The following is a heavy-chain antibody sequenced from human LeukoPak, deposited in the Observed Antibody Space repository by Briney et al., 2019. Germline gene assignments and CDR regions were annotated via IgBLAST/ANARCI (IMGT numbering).Heavy chain of an antibody. CDR3: ARVPTPFSGGYSYGPLNDY. CDR1: GGSISSYY. V-gene: IGHV4-59*08. Sequence: SETLSLTCTVSGGSISSYYWSWIRQPPGKGLEWIGYMYYSGSTNYNPSLKSRVTISVDTSKNQFSLKLSSVTAADTAVYYCARVPTPFSGGYSYGPLNDYWGQGTLVTVSS. CDR2: MYYSGST. D-gene: IGHD5-18*01. J-gene: IGHJ4*02.